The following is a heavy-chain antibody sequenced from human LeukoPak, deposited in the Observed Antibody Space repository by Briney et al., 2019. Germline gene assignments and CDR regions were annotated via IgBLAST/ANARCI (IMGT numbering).Heavy chain of an antibody. CDR2: ITGNSGLI. V-gene: IGHV3-23*01. CDR3: VKDRKPDSRYNFDY. J-gene: IGHJ4*02. D-gene: IGHD5-12*01. CDR1: GFTFSTYA. Sequence: PGGSLRLSCATSGFTFSTYAMNWVRQAPGKGLKWVSVITGNSGLIYYADSVKGRFTISRDNSKNTVYLQMNSLRAEDTATYYCVKDRKPDSRYNFDYWGQGTLVTVSS.